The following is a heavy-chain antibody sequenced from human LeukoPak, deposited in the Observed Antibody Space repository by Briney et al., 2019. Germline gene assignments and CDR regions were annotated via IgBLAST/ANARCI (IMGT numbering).Heavy chain of an antibody. CDR1: GFNFWSTG. V-gene: IGHV3-23*01. D-gene: IGHD3-9*01. CDR2: IGGGGSDT. J-gene: IGHJ3*02. CDR3: AKDIFHWAFDI. Sequence: GGSLRLSCAVAGFNFWSTGMGWVRQAPGKVLEWVAAIGGGGSDTKYTDSVKGRFTIFRDISKNTLYLQMNSLRADDTAVYFCAKDIFHWAFDIWGQGTVVTVSS.